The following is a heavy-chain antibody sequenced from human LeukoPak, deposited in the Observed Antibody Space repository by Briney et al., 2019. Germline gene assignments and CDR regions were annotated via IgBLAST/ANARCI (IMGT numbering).Heavy chain of an antibody. V-gene: IGHV4-59*11. J-gene: IGHJ4*02. CDR2: IYYSGST. CDR1: GGSISSHY. D-gene: IGHD6-13*01. Sequence: PSETLSLTCTVSGGSISSHYWSWIRQPPGKGLEWIGYIYYSGSTNYNPSLKSRVTISVDTSKNQFSLKLSSVTAADTAVYYCARVVAAAGTWYFDYWGQGTLVTVSS. CDR3: ARVVAAAGTWYFDY.